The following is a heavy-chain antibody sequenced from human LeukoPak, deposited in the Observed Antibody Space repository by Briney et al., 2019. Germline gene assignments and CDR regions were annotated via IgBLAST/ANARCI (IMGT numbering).Heavy chain of an antibody. Sequence: GGSLRLSCAASGFTVGSHYMTWVRQAPGKGLEWVSIIYSGGSTYYADSVKGRFTISRDNAKNSLYLQMNSLRAEDTAVYYCAREELSYWGQGTLVTVSS. J-gene: IGHJ4*02. V-gene: IGHV3-53*01. CDR3: AREELSY. CDR2: IYSGGST. CDR1: GFTVGSHY. D-gene: IGHD1-26*01.